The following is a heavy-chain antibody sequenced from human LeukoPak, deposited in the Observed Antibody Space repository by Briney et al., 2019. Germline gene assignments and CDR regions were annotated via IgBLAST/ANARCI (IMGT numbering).Heavy chain of an antibody. V-gene: IGHV4-59*08. J-gene: IGHJ2*01. CDR1: GGSISSYY. CDR2: VYYSGST. D-gene: IGHD6-19*01. Sequence: PSETLSLTCTVSGGSISSYYWSWIRQPPGKGLEWIGYVYYSGSTNYNPSLKSRVTISVDTSKNQFSLKLSSVTAADTAVYYCARRSSGRYFDLWGRGTLVTVSS. CDR3: ARRSSGRYFDL.